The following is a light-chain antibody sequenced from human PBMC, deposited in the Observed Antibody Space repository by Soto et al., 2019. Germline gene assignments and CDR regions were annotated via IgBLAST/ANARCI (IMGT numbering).Light chain of an antibody. V-gene: IGKV2-28*01. Sequence: DIVMTQSPLSLPVTPGEPASISCRSSQSLLHSNGYNYLDWYLQKPGQSPQLLIYLGSNRASGVPDRISGSGSGPDFTLKISRVEAEDVGVYSGMQALQTPRTFGQGTKVEIK. CDR2: LGS. J-gene: IGKJ1*01. CDR1: QSLLHSNGYNY. CDR3: MQALQTPRT.